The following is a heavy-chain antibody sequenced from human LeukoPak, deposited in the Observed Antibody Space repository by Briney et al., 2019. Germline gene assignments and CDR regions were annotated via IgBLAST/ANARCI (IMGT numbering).Heavy chain of an antibody. CDR1: GFTLSDYY. D-gene: IGHD3-3*01. CDR3: AGGYYDFWSGYRYNWFDP. V-gene: IGHV3-11*01. CDR2: ISSSGSTI. Sequence: PGGSLRLPCAASGFTLSDYYMSWIRQAPGKGLEWVSYISSSGSTIYYADSVKGRFTISRDNAKNSLYLQMNSLRAEDTAVYYCAGGYYDFWSGYRYNWFDPWGQGTLVTVSS. J-gene: IGHJ5*02.